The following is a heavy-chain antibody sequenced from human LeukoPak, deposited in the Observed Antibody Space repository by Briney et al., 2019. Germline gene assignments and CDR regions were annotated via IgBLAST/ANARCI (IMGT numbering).Heavy chain of an antibody. J-gene: IGHJ4*02. CDR1: GFTFSNYG. V-gene: IGHV3-23*01. Sequence: PGASLRLSCAASGFTFSNYGMSWVRQAPGKGLEWVSGIGGTGSGTYYADSVKGRFTISRDNSKNTLYLQMNSLTAEDTALYYCAKDTRIAVSGTSMGYFTSWGQGTLATVSS. CDR2: IGGTGSGT. D-gene: IGHD6-19*01. CDR3: AKDTRIAVSGTSMGYFTS.